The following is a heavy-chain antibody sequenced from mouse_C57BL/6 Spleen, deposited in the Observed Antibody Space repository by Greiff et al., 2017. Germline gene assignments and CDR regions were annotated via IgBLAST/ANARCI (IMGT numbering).Heavy chain of an antibody. CDR2: ISGGGGNT. CDR3: ARRGYDYDSSWFAY. V-gene: IGHV5-9*01. CDR1: GFTFSSYT. D-gene: IGHD2-4*01. J-gene: IGHJ3*01. Sequence: EVKLVESGGGLVKPGGSLKLSCAASGFTFSSYTMSWVRQTPEKRLEWVATISGGGGNTYYPDSAKGRFTISRDNAKNTLYLQMSSLRSEDTALYYCARRGYDYDSSWFAYWGQGTLVTVSA.